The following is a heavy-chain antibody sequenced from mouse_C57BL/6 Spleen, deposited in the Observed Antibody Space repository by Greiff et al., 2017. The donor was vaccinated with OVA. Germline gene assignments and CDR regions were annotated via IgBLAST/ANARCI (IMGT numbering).Heavy chain of an antibody. CDR2: FDPENGDT. J-gene: IGHJ4*01. V-gene: IGHV14-4*01. CDR1: GFNIKDDY. CDR3: TTREPPTEDYYAMDY. Sequence: EVQLQQSGAELVRPGASVKLSCTASGFNIKDDYMHWVKQRSEQGLEWIGWFDPENGDTEYASKFQGKVTITADTSSNTVYLPHSSLTSEDTAVYYCTTREPPTEDYYAMDYWGQGTSVTVSS. D-gene: IGHD1-1*01.